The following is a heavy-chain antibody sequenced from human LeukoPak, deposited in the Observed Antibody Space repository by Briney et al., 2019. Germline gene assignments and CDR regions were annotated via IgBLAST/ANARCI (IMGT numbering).Heavy chain of an antibody. D-gene: IGHD6-19*01. V-gene: IGHV4-34*01. J-gene: IGHJ4*02. Sequence: PSETLSLTCAVYGGSFSGYYWSWIRQPPGKGLEWIGEINHSGSTNYNPSLKSRVTISVDTSKNRFSLKLSSVTAADTAVYYCASRNSSGFDYWGQGTLVTVSS. CDR3: ASRNSSGFDY. CDR2: INHSGST. CDR1: GGSFSGYY.